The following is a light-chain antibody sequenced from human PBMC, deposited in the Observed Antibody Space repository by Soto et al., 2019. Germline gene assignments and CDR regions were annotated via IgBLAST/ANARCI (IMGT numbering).Light chain of an antibody. CDR2: GAS. J-gene: IGKJ5*01. CDR3: QQYNTWPPIT. Sequence: IGMTQSAATLSMSAGERATLSCWASQSVSSSYLAWYQQKPGQAPRLLIYGASTRATGIPARFSGSGSGTGFTLTISSLQSEDSAVYYCQQYNTWPPITFGQGTRLEIK. V-gene: IGKV3-15*01. CDR1: QSVSSSY.